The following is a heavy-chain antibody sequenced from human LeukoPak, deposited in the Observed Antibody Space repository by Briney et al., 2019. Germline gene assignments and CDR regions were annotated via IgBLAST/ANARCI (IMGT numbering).Heavy chain of an antibody. Sequence: GGSLRLSCAASGFTFSNYAMSWVRQAPGKGLEWVSADSARDSSKYYADSVKGRFTISRDNSMNKLYLQMNSLRADHTAVCHCSKAPLASCTCAICYYLDVWGKETTVTVS. J-gene: IGHJ6*03. CDR3: SKAPLASCTCAICYYLDV. D-gene: IGHD2-2*01. CDR2: DSARDSSK. CDR1: GFTFSNYA. V-gene: IGHV3-23*01.